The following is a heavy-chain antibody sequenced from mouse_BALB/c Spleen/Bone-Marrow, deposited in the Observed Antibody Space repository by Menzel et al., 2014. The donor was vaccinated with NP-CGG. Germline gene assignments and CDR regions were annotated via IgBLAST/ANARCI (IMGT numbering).Heavy chain of an antibody. CDR1: GYTFTSYW. CDR3: TRGYYPYYYAMDY. V-gene: IGHV1S22*01. CDR2: IYPGSGST. D-gene: IGHD2-3*01. Sequence: LQQSGSELVRPGASVKLSCKASGYTFTSYWMHWVKQRHGQGLEWTGNIYPGSGSTNYDEKFKSKGTLTVDTSSSTAYMHLSSLTSEDSAVYYCTRGYYPYYYAMDYWGQGTSVTVSS. J-gene: IGHJ4*01.